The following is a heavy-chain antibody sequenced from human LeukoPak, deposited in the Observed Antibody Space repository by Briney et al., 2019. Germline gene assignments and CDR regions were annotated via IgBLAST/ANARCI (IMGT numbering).Heavy chain of an antibody. CDR3: ARTGPYGSGSYVDY. CDR2: IYYSGST. J-gene: IGHJ4*02. V-gene: IGHV4-31*03. Sequence: SETLSLTCTVSGGSISSGGYYWSWIRQHPGKGLEWIGYIYYSGSTYYNPSLKSRVTISVDTSKNQFSLKLSSVTAADTAVYYCARTGPYGSGSYVDYWGQGTLVTVPS. CDR1: GGSISSGGYY. D-gene: IGHD3-10*01.